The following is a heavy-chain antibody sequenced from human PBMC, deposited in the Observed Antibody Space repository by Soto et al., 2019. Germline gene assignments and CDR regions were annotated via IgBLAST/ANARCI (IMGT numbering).Heavy chain of an antibody. J-gene: IGHJ6*02. CDR1: GYTFTSYG. CDR2: ISAYNGNT. D-gene: IGHD6-13*01. V-gene: IGHV1-18*04. Sequence: QVQLVQSGAEVKKPGASVKVSCKASGYTFTSYGISWVRQAPGQGLEWMGWISAYNGNTNYAQKLQGRVTMTTDTSTSTAYIELRSLRSDDTAVYYCARGEAAAHSYYYYGMDVWGQGTTVTVSS. CDR3: ARGEAAAHSYYYYGMDV.